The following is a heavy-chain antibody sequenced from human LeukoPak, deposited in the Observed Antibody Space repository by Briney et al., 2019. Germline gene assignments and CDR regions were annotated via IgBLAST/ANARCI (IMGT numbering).Heavy chain of an antibody. CDR3: AREAPDILTGYHFYYFDY. CDR2: IYYSGST. CDR1: GGSICSGDYY. J-gene: IGHJ4*02. Sequence: PSETLSLTCTVSGGSICSGDYYWSWIRQPPGKGLEWIGYIYYSGSTYYNPSLKSRVTISVDTSKNQFSLKLSSVTAADTAVYYCAREAPDILTGYHFYYFDYWGQGTLVIVSS. V-gene: IGHV4-30-4*01. D-gene: IGHD3-9*01.